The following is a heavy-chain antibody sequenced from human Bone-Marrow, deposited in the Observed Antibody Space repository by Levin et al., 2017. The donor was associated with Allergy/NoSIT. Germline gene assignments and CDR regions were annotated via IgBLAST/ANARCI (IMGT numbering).Heavy chain of an antibody. Sequence: GGSLRLSCVASGFTFSSYTMNWVRQAPGKGLDWVSSIGGTTGYIYYADSVKGRFTISRDNAKDSLFLHINSLRVEDTAVYYCVQGAGRSWGPGTLVSVSS. CDR1: GFTFSSYT. CDR3: VQGAGRS. V-gene: IGHV3-21*06. CDR2: IGGTTGYI. J-gene: IGHJ4*02.